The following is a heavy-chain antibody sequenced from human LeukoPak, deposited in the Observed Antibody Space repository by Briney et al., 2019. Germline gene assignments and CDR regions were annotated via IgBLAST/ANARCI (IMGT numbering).Heavy chain of an antibody. J-gene: IGHJ4*02. CDR3: ARWDMGYSGYDLGEGN. CDR1: GGTFSSYA. Sequence: ASVKVSCKASGGTFSSYAISWVRQAPGQGLEWMGGIIPIFGTANYAQKFQGRVTITADESTSTACMELSSLRSEDTAVYYCARWDMGYSGYDLGEGNWGQGTLVTVSS. CDR2: IIPIFGTA. D-gene: IGHD5-12*01. V-gene: IGHV1-69*01.